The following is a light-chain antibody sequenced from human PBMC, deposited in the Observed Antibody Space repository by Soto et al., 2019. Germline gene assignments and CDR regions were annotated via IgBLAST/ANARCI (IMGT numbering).Light chain of an antibody. CDR1: QSISSY. J-gene: IGKJ1*01. CDR3: QQYNSHP. Sequence: DIQMTQSPSSLSASVGDRVTITCRASQSISSYLNWYQQKPGTAPKVLIYHASNLQSGVPSRFSGSGSGTEFILTINSLHVDAFDTSSSQQYNSHPSVQGTKVDIK. CDR2: HAS. V-gene: IGKV1-39*01.